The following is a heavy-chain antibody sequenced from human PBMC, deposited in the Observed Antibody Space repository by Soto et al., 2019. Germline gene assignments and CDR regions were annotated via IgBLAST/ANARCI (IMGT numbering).Heavy chain of an antibody. V-gene: IGHV3-30*18. CDR2: ISYDGSKK. J-gene: IGHJ4*02. CDR3: AKGRGYSGSPPDF. Sequence: QVQLVESGGGVVQPGRSLRLSCAASGFTFSSYGMHWVRQAPGKGLEWVAVISYDGSKKYYADSVKGRFTISRDNSKNTLDLQMNSLRAEDTAIYYCAKGRGYSGSPPDFWGQGTLVTVSS. CDR1: GFTFSSYG. D-gene: IGHD5-12*01.